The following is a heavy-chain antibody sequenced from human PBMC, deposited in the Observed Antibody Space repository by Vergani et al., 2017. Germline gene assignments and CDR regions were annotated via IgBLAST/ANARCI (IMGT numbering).Heavy chain of an antibody. CDR1: GFTFSSYW. CDR3: ARDVSKFYYGSGSYYNANWFDP. J-gene: IGHJ5*02. Sequence: EVQLVESGGGLVQPGGSLRLSCAASGFTFSSYWMSWVRQAPGKGLEWVAIIKQDGSEKYYVDSVKGRFTISRDNAKNSLYLQMNSLRAEDTAVYYCARDVSKFYYGSGSYYNANWFDPWGQGTLVTVSS. D-gene: IGHD3-10*01. V-gene: IGHV3-7*01. CDR2: IKQDGSEK.